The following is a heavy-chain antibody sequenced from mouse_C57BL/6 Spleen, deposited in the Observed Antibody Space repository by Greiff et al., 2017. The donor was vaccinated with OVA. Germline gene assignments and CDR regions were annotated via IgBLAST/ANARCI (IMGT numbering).Heavy chain of an antibody. CDR3: ARETAQEFAY. CDR1: GYSITSGYY. J-gene: IGHJ3*01. CDR2: ISYDGSN. Sequence: EVKLMESGPGLVKPSQSLSLTCSVTGYSITSGYYWNWIRQFPGNKLEWMGYISYDGSNNYNPSLKNRISITRDTSKNQFFLKLNSVTTEDTATYYCARETAQEFAYWGQGTLVTVSA. D-gene: IGHD3-2*02. V-gene: IGHV3-6*01.